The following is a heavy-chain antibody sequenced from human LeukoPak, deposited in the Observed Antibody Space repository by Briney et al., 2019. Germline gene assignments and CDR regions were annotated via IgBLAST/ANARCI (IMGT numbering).Heavy chain of an antibody. CDR3: AREQRVAGYSYGFKG. CDR2: IYSGGST. CDR1: GFTVSSNY. Sequence: GGSLRLSCAASGFTVSSNYMSWVRQAPGKGLEWVSVIYSGGSTYYADSVKGRFTISRDNSKNTLYLQMNSLRAEDTALYYCAREQRVAGYSYGFKGWGQGTLVTVSS. D-gene: IGHD5-18*01. V-gene: IGHV3-53*01. J-gene: IGHJ4*02.